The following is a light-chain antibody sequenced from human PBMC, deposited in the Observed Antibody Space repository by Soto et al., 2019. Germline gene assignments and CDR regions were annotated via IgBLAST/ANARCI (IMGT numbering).Light chain of an antibody. V-gene: IGKV3-11*01. CDR2: DAS. CDR3: QQRSDWPPLT. CDR1: QSVSSF. Sequence: EIVLTQSPATLSLSPGERATLSCRASQSVSSFLAWYQQKPGQPPRLLIYDASNRATGIPARFSGSGSGTEFTLTISSLEPEEFAVYDCQQRSDWPPLTVGGGTKVEIK. J-gene: IGKJ4*01.